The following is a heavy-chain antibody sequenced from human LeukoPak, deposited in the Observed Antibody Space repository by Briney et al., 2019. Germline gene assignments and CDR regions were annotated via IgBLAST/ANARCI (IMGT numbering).Heavy chain of an antibody. CDR3: ARDAWGDGYNWAY. J-gene: IGHJ4*02. V-gene: IGHV1-69*04. CDR1: GGTFSSYA. D-gene: IGHD5-24*01. CDR2: IIPILGIA. Sequence: ASVKVSCKASGGTFSSYAISWVRQAPGQGLEWMGRIIPILGIANYAQKFQGRVTITADKSTSTAYMELSSLRSEDTAVYYCARDAWGDGYNWAYWGQGTLVTVSS.